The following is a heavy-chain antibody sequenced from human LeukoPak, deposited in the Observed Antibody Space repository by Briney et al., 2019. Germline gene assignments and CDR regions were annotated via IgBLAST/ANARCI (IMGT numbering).Heavy chain of an antibody. CDR3: ARDTQLHFDY. J-gene: IGHJ4*02. CDR2: ISSSSSYI. Sequence: PGGSLRLSCAASGFTFSGFSLHWVRQASGKGLEWVSSISSSSSYIYYADSVKGRFTISRDNAKSSLYLQMNSLRAEDTAVYYCARDTQLHFDYWGQGTLVTVSS. V-gene: IGHV3-21*01. D-gene: IGHD2-2*01. CDR1: GFTFSGFS.